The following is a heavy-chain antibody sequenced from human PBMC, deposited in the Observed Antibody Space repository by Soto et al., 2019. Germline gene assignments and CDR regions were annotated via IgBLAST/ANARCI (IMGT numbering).Heavy chain of an antibody. CDR1: GFTFDDYA. CDR3: ASLPAPQFCGMDV. CDR2: ISWNSGSI. V-gene: IGHV3-9*01. D-gene: IGHD2-2*01. J-gene: IGHJ6*02. Sequence: EVQLVESGGGLVQPGRSLRLSCAASGFTFDDYAMHWVRQAPGKGLEWVSGISWNSGSIGYADSVKGRFTISRDNAKNSLYLQMNSLRAEDTALYYCASLPAPQFCGMDVWGQGTTVTVSS.